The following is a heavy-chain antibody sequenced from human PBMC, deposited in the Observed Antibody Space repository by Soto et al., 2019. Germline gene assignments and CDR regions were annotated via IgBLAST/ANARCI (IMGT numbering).Heavy chain of an antibody. Sequence: EVQLVESGGGLVQPGGSLRLSCAASGFTFSSYSMNWVRQAPGKGLEWVSYISSSSSTIYYADSVKGRFTISRDNAKNSLYLQMNSLRAEDTAVYYCARTTNYDFWSGYYGREHYYYMDVWGKGTTVTVSS. J-gene: IGHJ6*03. CDR2: ISSSSSTI. CDR3: ARTTNYDFWSGYYGREHYYYMDV. CDR1: GFTFSSYS. V-gene: IGHV3-48*01. D-gene: IGHD3-3*01.